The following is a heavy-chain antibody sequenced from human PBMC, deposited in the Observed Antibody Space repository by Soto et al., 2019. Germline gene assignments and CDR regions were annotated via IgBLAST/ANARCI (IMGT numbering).Heavy chain of an antibody. CDR3: AWGPWGVGITMVRGSLITLDPDYYGMDV. V-gene: IGHV3-33*01. D-gene: IGHD3-10*01. CDR1: GFTFSSYG. J-gene: IGHJ6*02. CDR2: IWYDGSNK. Sequence: QVQQVESGGGVVQPGRSLRLSCAASGFTFSSYGMHWVRQAPGKGLEWVAVIWYDGSNKYYADSVKGRFTISRDNSKNTLYLQMNSLRAEDTAVFYCAWGPWGVGITMVRGSLITLDPDYYGMDVWGQGTTVTVS.